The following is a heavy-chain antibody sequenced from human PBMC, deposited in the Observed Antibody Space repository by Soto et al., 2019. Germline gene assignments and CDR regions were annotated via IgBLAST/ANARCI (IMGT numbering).Heavy chain of an antibody. Sequence: QVQLVQSGAEVKKPGSSVKVSCKASGGTFSSYAISWVRQAPGQGLEWMGGIIPIFGTANYAQKFQGRVTITADESTSTAYMELSSLRSEDTAVYYCAREIPIFGVVSPDAFDIWGQGTMVTVSS. CDR3: AREIPIFGVVSPDAFDI. D-gene: IGHD3-3*01. J-gene: IGHJ3*02. CDR1: GGTFSSYA. CDR2: IIPIFGTA. V-gene: IGHV1-69*01.